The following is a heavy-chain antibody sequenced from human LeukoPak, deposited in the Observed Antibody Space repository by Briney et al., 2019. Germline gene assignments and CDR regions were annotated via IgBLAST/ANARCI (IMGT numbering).Heavy chain of an antibody. CDR2: IFPGDSAS. Sequence: GESLKSSCTVSGYRINNYGIVCVRQTPGGGLQWMGIIFPGDSASRYSPSFEGQVTFSADKSNTTAYLHWSSLKASDTAMYYCARRYVSSGYYPLDYFDHWGQGSLVTVSS. CDR1: GYRINNYG. CDR3: ARRYVSSGYYPLDYFDH. V-gene: IGHV5-51*01. J-gene: IGHJ4*02. D-gene: IGHD3-22*01.